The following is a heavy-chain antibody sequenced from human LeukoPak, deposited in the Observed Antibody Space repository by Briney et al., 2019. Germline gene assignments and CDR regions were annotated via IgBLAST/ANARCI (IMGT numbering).Heavy chain of an antibody. V-gene: IGHV1-8*01. CDR3: AREKSPYYYYGMDV. J-gene: IGHJ6*02. CDR2: MNPDSGNT. Sequence: ASVKVSCKASGYTFTGDNINWVRQTTGQGLEWVGWMNPDSGNTGYAQNFQGRVTMTRDTSISTAYLELSSLTSEDTAVYYCAREKSPYYYYGMDVWGLGTTVTVSS. CDR1: GYTFTGDN.